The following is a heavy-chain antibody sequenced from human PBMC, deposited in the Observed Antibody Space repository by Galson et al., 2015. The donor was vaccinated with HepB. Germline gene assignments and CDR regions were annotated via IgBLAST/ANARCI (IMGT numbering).Heavy chain of an antibody. V-gene: IGHV1-18*01. CDR2: INPSNGNT. CDR3: ARGGMATIGGPTFDY. D-gene: IGHD5-24*01. CDR1: RYTFTKFG. Sequence: SVKVSCKAYRYTFTKFGISWVRQAPGQGLEWMGWINPSNGNTNYAQKSQGRVIMTTDTSTSTAYMGLRSLRSDDTAVYYCARGGMATIGGPTFDYWGQGTLVTVSS. J-gene: IGHJ4*02.